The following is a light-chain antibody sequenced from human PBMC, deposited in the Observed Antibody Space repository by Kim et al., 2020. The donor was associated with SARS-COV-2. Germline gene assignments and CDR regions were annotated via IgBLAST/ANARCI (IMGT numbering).Light chain of an antibody. V-gene: IGKV3-20*01. CDR1: QSVTSTY. J-gene: IGKJ4*01. CDR3: QQYGTSPLT. CDR2: GAS. Sequence: SPGESATPTCMASQSVTSTYLAGYQQKPGQAPRRLIFGASSRATGIPDRFSGSGSGTDFTLIISRLEPEDFAVYYCQQYGTSPLTFGGGTKVDIK.